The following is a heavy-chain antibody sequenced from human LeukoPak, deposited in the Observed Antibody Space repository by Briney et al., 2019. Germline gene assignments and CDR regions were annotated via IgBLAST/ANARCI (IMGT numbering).Heavy chain of an antibody. Sequence: GGSLRLSCAASGFTLSSYWMSWVRQAPGRGLEWVANIKQDGSAIYYVDSVKGRFTISRDNAKNSLYLQMNSLRAEDTAVYYCARCGVGVAAAAANCWGQGTLLTVSS. CDR3: ARCGVGVAAAAANC. V-gene: IGHV3-7*01. D-gene: IGHD6-13*01. J-gene: IGHJ4*02. CDR1: GFTLSSYW. CDR2: IKQDGSAI.